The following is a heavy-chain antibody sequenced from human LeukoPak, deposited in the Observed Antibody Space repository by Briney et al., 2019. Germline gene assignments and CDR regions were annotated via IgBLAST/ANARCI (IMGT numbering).Heavy chain of an antibody. CDR3: TRGASVGPDY. Sequence: ASVKVSCKASGYTLTSYDINWVRQATGQGLEWMGWMNPNSGNTGHAQKFQGRVTMTRNTSISTAYMELSSLRSEDTAVYFCTRGASVGPDYWGQGTLVTVSS. J-gene: IGHJ4*02. V-gene: IGHV1-8*01. CDR2: MNPNSGNT. CDR1: GYTLTSYD. D-gene: IGHD1-26*01.